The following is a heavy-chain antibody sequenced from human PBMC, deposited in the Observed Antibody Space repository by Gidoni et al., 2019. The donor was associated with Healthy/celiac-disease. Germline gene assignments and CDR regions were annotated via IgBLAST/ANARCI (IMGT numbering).Heavy chain of an antibody. CDR2: ISWNSGSI. CDR1: GLTFAADA. V-gene: IGHV3-9*01. Sequence: EVQLVESGGGMVQPDRSLRLACAAPGLTFAADAMHWVRTAPGKCLEWVSGISWNSGSIGYADSVKGRFTISIANAKNSLYLQMNSLGAGDTSLYFCAKGVSSSWYTYFDYWGQGTLVTVSS. J-gene: IGHJ4*02. D-gene: IGHD6-13*01. CDR3: AKGVSSSWYTYFDY.